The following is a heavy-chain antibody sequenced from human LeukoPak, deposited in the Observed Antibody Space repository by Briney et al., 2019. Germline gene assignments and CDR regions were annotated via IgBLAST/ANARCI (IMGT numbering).Heavy chain of an antibody. CDR1: GGSISSGGYY. Sequence: SQTLSLTCTVSGGSISSGGYYWSWIRQHPGKGLEWIGHIYYSGSTYYNPSLKSRVTISVDTSKNQFSLKLSSVTAADTAVYYCARGQWLPPWYYGMDVWGQGTTVTVSS. CDR3: ARGQWLPPWYYGMDV. CDR2: IYYSGST. D-gene: IGHD6-19*01. V-gene: IGHV4-31*03. J-gene: IGHJ6*02.